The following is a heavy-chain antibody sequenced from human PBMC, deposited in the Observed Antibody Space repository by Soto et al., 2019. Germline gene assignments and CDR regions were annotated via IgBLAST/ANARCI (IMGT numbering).Heavy chain of an antibody. D-gene: IGHD3-3*01. CDR2: IIPIFGTA. V-gene: IGHV1-69*06. J-gene: IGHJ6*02. CDR1: GGTFSSYA. CDR3: ARVTRPNYDFWSGYCPDYYYYGMDV. Sequence: SVKVSCKASGGTFSSYAISWVRQAPGQGLEWMGGIIPIFGTANYAQKFQGRVTITADKSTSTAYMELSSLRSEDTAVYYCARVTRPNYDFWSGYCPDYYYYGMDVWGQGTTVTVSS.